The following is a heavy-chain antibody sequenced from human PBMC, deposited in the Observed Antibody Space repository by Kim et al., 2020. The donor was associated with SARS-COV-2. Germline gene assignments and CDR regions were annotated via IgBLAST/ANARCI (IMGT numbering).Heavy chain of an antibody. V-gene: IGHV3-30*01. D-gene: IGHD3-22*01. CDR3: ARDPDYYDGNGYYGAFDL. Sequence: KGRFTISRDNSENALYLQMNSLGAEDTAVYYCARDPDYYDGNGYYGAFDLWGQGTMVTVSS. J-gene: IGHJ3*01.